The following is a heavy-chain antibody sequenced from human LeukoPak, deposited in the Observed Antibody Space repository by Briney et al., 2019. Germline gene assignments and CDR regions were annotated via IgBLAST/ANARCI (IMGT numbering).Heavy chain of an antibody. CDR3: ARKDYTAFDY. D-gene: IGHD4-11*01. V-gene: IGHV1-69*13. CDR1: GGTFSSYA. J-gene: IGHJ4*02. Sequence: RASVKVSCKASGGTFSSYAITWVRQAPGQGLEWMGGIIPIFGTANYAQKFQGRVTITADESTSTAYMELSSLRSADTAVYYCARKDYTAFDYWGQGTLVTVSS. CDR2: IIPIFGTA.